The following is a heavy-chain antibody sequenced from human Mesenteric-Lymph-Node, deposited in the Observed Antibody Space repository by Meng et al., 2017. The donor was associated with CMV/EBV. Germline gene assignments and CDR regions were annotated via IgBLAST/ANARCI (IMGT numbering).Heavy chain of an antibody. CDR1: GGSISNYY. CDR2: IYYTGRI. D-gene: IGHD4/OR15-4a*01. J-gene: IGHJ4*02. V-gene: IGHV4-59*01. CDR3: ARDYGAALDY. Sequence: GSLRLSCTVSGGSISNYYWNWIRQPPGKGLEWIAYIYYTGRINYNPSLQSRVTMSVDTSENQFSLNLSSVTAADTAIYYCARDYGAALDYWGQGMLVTVSS.